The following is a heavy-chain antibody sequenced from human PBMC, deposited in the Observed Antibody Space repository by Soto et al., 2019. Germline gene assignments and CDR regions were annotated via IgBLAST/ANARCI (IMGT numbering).Heavy chain of an antibody. CDR2: IIPIFGIA. V-gene: IGHV1-69*13. CDR1: GGTFSSYA. CDR3: ASLAAANVPGYYGMDV. D-gene: IGHD2-2*01. J-gene: IGHJ6*02. Sequence: SVKVSCKASGGTFSSYAISWVRQAPGQGLEWMGGIIPIFGIANYAQKFQGRVTITADESTSTAYMELSSLRSEDTAVYYCASLAAANVPGYYGMDVWGQGTTVTVSS.